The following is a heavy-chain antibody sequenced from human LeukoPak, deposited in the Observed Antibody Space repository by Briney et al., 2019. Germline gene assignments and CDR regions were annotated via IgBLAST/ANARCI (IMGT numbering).Heavy chain of an antibody. V-gene: IGHV3-30*18. CDR2: ISFDGSNQ. Sequence: PGGSLRLSCAASGFTFSGYGMHWVRQAPGKGLEGVALISFDGSNQYYADSVKGRFTISRDNSKNTLYLQMSSLRPDDTAVYYCAKPPEVGATVGYFDYWGQGTLVTVSS. D-gene: IGHD1-26*01. J-gene: IGHJ4*02. CDR3: AKPPEVGATVGYFDY. CDR1: GFTFSGYG.